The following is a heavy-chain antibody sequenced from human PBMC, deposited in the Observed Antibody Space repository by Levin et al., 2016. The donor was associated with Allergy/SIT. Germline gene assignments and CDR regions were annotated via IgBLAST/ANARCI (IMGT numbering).Heavy chain of an antibody. V-gene: IGHV4-59*04. J-gene: IGHJ4*02. Sequence: SETLSLTCTVSGGSISSYYWSWIRQPPGKGLEWIGYIYYSGSTYYNPSLKSRVTISVDTSKNQFSLKLSSVTAADTAVYYCARVYSGWSKVDYWGQGTLVTVSS. D-gene: IGHD6-19*01. CDR2: IYYSGST. CDR1: GGSISSYY. CDR3: ARVYSGWSKVDY.